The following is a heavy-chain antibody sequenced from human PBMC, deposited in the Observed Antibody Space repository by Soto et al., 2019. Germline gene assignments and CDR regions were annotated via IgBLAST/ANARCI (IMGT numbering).Heavy chain of an antibody. D-gene: IGHD3-10*01. CDR2: IYWNDVN. Sequence: QITLKESGPTLVKPTQTLTLTCTFSGFSFSTSGVGVGWLRQPPGKALEWLALIYWNDVNRYSPSLKSRLTITKDTSKNQVFLTMTNMDPVDTATYYCVSGGCPNWFDPWGQGTLVTVSS. V-gene: IGHV2-5*01. CDR3: VSGGCPNWFDP. J-gene: IGHJ5*02. CDR1: GFSFSTSGVG.